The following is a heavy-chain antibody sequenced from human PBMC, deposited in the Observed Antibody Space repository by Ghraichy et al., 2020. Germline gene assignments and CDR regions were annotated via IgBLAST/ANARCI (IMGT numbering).Heavy chain of an antibody. CDR1: GGSISSYY. J-gene: IGHJ4*02. CDR2: IYYSGST. D-gene: IGHD5-12*01. V-gene: IGHV4-59*08. CDR3: ARHGVDIVATIYYFDY. Sequence: SETLSLTCTVSGGSISSYYWSWIRQPPGKGLEWIGYIYYSGSTNYNPSLKSRVTISVDTSKNQFSLKLSSVTAADTAVYYCARHGVDIVATIYYFDYWGQGTLVTVSS.